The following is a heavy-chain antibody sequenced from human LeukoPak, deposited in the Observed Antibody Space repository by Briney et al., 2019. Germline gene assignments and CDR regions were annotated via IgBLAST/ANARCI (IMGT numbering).Heavy chain of an antibody. CDR1: GFTVSSNY. CDR3: ARVAFGGVMVLDY. V-gene: IGHV3-53*01. J-gene: IGHJ4*02. Sequence: GGSLRLSCAASGFTVSSNYMTWVRQAPGKGLEWVSVIYAGGSTYYADSVKGRFTISRDNSKNTLYLLMNNLRAEDTAVYYCARVAFGGVMVLDYWGQGTLVTVSS. CDR2: IYAGGST. D-gene: IGHD3-16*01.